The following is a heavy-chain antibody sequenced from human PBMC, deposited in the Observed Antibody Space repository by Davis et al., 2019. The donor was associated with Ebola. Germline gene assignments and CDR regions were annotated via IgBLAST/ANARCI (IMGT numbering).Heavy chain of an antibody. CDR1: GASIIRNNYY. D-gene: IGHD3-10*01. J-gene: IGHJ6*03. V-gene: IGHV4-39*07. CDR2: VSNGGKT. Sequence: PGGSLRLSCTVSGASIIRNNYYWGWIRQSPGKGLDYIGSVSNGGKTYYNPSLKSRVTISLDTSKNQFSLRLTSVTAADTAVYYCAKSWFYYYYYMDVWGKGTTVTVSS. CDR3: AKSWFYYYYYMDV.